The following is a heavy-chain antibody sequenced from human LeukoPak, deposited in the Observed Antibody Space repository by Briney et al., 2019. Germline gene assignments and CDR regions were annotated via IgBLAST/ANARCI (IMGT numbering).Heavy chain of an antibody. V-gene: IGHV1-2*02. J-gene: IGHJ6*03. CDR1: GYTFTGYY. CDR2: INPNSGGT. D-gene: IGHD1-1*01. Sequence: ASVKVSCKASGYTFTGYYMHWVRQATGQGLEWMGWINPNSGGTNYAQKFQGRVTMTRDTSISTAYMELSRLRSDDTAVYYCASHRGTTYYMDAWGKGTTVTISS. CDR3: ASHRGTTYYMDA.